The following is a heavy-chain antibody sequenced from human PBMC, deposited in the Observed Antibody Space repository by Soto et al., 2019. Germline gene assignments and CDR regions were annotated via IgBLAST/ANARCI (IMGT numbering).Heavy chain of an antibody. CDR1: GFSLSTSGVG. CDR2: IYWDDDK. Sequence: SGPTLVNPTQTLTLTCTFSGFSLSTSGVGVGWIRQPPGKALEWLALIYWDDDKRYSPSLKSRLTITKDTSKNQVVLTMTNMDPVDTATYYCARPYSSSSPPGSYYFDYWGQGTLVTVSS. J-gene: IGHJ4*02. CDR3: ARPYSSSSPPGSYYFDY. D-gene: IGHD6-6*01. V-gene: IGHV2-5*02.